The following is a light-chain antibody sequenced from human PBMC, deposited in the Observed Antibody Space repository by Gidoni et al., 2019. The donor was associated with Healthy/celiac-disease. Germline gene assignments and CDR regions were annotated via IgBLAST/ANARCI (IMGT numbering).Light chain of an antibody. CDR3: QQYYSTLGS. V-gene: IGKV4-1*01. CDR1: QSVLYSSNNKNY. J-gene: IGKJ2*03. Sequence: DIVMTQSPDSPAVSLGERATITCKSSQSVLYSSNNKNYLAWYQQKPGQPPKLLIYWASTRESGVPDRFSGSGSGTDFTLTISSLQAEDVAVYYCQQYYSTLGSFGQGTKLEIK. CDR2: WAS.